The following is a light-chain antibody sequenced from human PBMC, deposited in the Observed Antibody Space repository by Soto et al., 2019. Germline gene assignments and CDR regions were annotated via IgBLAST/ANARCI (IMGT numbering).Light chain of an antibody. CDR3: SSYTSSSTLSYV. Sequence: SLLSQPATLPGFPGQSITISRPVNSREPGGYNYVSWYQQHPGKAPKHPSYDVSIRPSGGFYRFSGSMRCHPAPLSLSGLQAEDEADYYCSSYTSSSTLSYVFGTGTKVTVL. CDR2: DVS. J-gene: IGLJ1*01. V-gene: IGLV2-14*01. CDR1: SREPGGYNY.